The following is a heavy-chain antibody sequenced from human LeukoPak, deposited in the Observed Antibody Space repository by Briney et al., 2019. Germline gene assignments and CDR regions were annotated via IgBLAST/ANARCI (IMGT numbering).Heavy chain of an antibody. CDR2: IIPLFGTA. D-gene: IGHD4-11*01. V-gene: IGHV1-69*05. CDR3: ARDHYSNYDGFDY. CDR1: GGTFSSYA. Sequence: ASVKVSCKASGGTFSSYAISWVRRAPGQGLEWMGRIIPLFGTANYAQKFQDRVTITTDESTSTAYMELSSLRSEDTAMYYCARDHYSNYDGFDYWGQGTLVTVSS. J-gene: IGHJ4*02.